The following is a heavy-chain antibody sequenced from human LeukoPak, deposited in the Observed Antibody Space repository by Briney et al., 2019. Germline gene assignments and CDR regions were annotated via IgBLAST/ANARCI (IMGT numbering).Heavy chain of an antibody. CDR2: IYYSGSA. V-gene: IGHV4-59*01. Sequence: SETLSLTCTVSGGSISDYSWSWIRQPPGKGLEWIGNIYYSGSANHNPSLKSRVTISRDTSKNQFSLKLTSVTTADTAVYYCARGKRQQLDNPYYYYYYYMDVWGKGTTVTVSS. J-gene: IGHJ6*03. D-gene: IGHD6-13*01. CDR3: ARGKRQQLDNPYYYYYYYMDV. CDR1: GGSISDYS.